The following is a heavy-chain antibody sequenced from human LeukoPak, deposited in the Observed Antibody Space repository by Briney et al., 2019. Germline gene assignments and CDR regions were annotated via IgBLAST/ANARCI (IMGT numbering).Heavy chain of an antibody. CDR2: INPSGGST. V-gene: IGHV1-46*01. J-gene: IGHJ6*02. CDR1: GYTFTSYY. D-gene: IGHD1-1*01. Sequence: ASVKVSCRASGYTFTSYYMHWVRQAPGQGLEWMGIINPSGGSTTYAQKFQGGVTMTRDTSTSTFYMELSSLRSEDTAVYYCARDTNYYGMDVWGQGTTVSASS. CDR3: ARDTNYYGMDV.